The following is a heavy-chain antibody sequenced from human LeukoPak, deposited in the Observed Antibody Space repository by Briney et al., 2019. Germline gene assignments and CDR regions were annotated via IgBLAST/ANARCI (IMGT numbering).Heavy chain of an antibody. CDR3: ARDYSSGWYYYYMDV. Sequence: ASVKVSCKASGYTFTSYGISWVRQAPGQGLEWMGWISAYNGNTNYAQKLQGRVTMTTDTSTSTAYMELRSLRSDDTAVYYCARDYSSGWYYYYMDVWGKGTTVTISS. D-gene: IGHD6-19*01. J-gene: IGHJ6*03. V-gene: IGHV1-18*01. CDR2: ISAYNGNT. CDR1: GYTFTSYG.